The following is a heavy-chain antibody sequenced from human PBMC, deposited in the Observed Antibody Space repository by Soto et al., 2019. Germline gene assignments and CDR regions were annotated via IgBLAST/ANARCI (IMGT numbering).Heavy chain of an antibody. CDR2: MNPNSGNT. CDR1: GYTFTSYD. D-gene: IGHD5-18*01. J-gene: IGHJ4*02. CDR3: ASHASGIPLGY. Sequence: QVQLVQSGAEVKKPGASVKVSCKASGYTFTSYDINWVRQATGQGLEWMGWMNPNSGNTGYAQKFQGXXTXTXXTSISTAYMELSSLRSEDTAVYCCASHASGIPLGYWGQGTLVTVSS. V-gene: IGHV1-8*01.